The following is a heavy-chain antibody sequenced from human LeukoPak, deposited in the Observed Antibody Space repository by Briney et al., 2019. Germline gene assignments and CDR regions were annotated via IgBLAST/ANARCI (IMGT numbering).Heavy chain of an antibody. CDR3: AREEEMATIDY. V-gene: IGHV1-2*02. Sequence: GASVKVSCKASGYTFTGYYIHWARQAPGQGLEWMGWINPNSGGTNYAQKFQGRVTMTRDTSISTAYMELSRLRSDDTAVYCCAREEEMATIDYWGQGTLVTVSS. CDR2: INPNSGGT. D-gene: IGHD5-24*01. CDR1: GYTFTGYY. J-gene: IGHJ4*02.